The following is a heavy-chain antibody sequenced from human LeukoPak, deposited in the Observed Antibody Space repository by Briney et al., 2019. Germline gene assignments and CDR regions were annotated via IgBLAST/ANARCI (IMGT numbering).Heavy chain of an antibody. Sequence: SETLSLTCTVSGGSISSSSYYWGWIRQPPGKGLEWIGSIYYSGSTYYNPSLKSRVTISVDTSKNQFSLNLSSVTAADTAVYYCARLTSGSGTYLFDYWGQGTLVTVSS. CDR2: IYYSGST. CDR1: GGSISSSSYY. J-gene: IGHJ4*02. V-gene: IGHV4-39*07. D-gene: IGHD3-10*01. CDR3: ARLTSGSGTYLFDY.